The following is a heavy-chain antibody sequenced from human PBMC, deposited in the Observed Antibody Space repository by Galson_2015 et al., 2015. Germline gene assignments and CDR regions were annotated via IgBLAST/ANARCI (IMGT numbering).Heavy chain of an antibody. J-gene: IGHJ5*02. CDR2: INHSGST. V-gene: IGHV4-34*01. CDR3: ARGILIRRIVVVVAAGWFDP. Sequence: EINHSGSTNYNPSLKSRVTISVDTSKNQFSLKLSSVTAADTAVYYCARGILIRRIVVVVAAGWFDPWGQGTLVTVSS. D-gene: IGHD2-15*01.